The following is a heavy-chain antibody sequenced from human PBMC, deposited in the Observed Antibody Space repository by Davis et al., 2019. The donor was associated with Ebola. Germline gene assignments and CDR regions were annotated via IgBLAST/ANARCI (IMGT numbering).Heavy chain of an antibody. D-gene: IGHD6-13*01. CDR1: GGSFSNYY. J-gene: IGHJ4*02. V-gene: IGHV4-34*01. CDR2: INHSGST. CDR3: ARGALIAAAGTGKDFDY. Sequence: SETLSLTCAVYGGSFSNYYWTWIRQPPGKGLEWIGEINHSGSTNYNPSLKSRLTISVDTSKNQFSLKLSSVTTADTAVYYCARGALIAAAGTGKDFDYWGQGTLVTVSS.